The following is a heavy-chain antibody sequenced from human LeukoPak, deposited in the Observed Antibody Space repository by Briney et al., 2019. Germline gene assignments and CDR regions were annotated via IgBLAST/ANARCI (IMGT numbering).Heavy chain of an antibody. Sequence: PGGSLRLPCAASGFTFSSYAMHWVRQAPGKGLEWVAVISYDGSNKYYADSVKGRFTISRDNSKNTLYLQMNSLRAEDTAVYYCAREALGGTYFDYWGQGTLVTVSS. V-gene: IGHV3-30-3*01. CDR3: AREALGGTYFDY. CDR1: GFTFSSYA. J-gene: IGHJ4*02. CDR2: ISYDGSNK. D-gene: IGHD3-16*01.